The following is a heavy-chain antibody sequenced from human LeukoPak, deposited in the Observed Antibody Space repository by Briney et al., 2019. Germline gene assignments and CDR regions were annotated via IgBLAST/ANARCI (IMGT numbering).Heavy chain of an antibody. J-gene: IGHJ4*02. CDR3: ADYRKPQGLDY. Sequence: GGSLRLSCEVSEFPFSIYAMDWVREAPGQGLEWVSAIDASGSDTYYTDSVKGRFTISRDNSKNTVYLQMNSLRAEDTAVYYCADYRKPQGLDYWGQGTLVTVSS. CDR1: EFPFSIYA. V-gene: IGHV3-23*01. D-gene: IGHD1-14*01. CDR2: IDASGSDT.